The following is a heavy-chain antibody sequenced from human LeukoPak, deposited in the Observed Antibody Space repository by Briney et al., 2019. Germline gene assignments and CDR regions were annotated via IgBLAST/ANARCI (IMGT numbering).Heavy chain of an antibody. Sequence: SETLSLTCTVSGGSISSGGYYWSWIRQHPGKGLEWIGYIYYSGSTYYNPSRKSRVTISVDTSKNQFSLKLSSVTAADTAVYYCARGGKGHYYDSSGYYPWYFDYWGQGTLVTVSS. J-gene: IGHJ4*02. D-gene: IGHD3-22*01. V-gene: IGHV4-31*03. CDR2: IYYSGST. CDR3: ARGGKGHYYDSSGYYPWYFDY. CDR1: GGSISSGGYY.